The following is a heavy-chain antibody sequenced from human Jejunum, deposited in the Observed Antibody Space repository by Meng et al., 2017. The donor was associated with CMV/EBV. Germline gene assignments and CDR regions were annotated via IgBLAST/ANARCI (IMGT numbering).Heavy chain of an antibody. CDR3: ARQNDYGGNFYFFDY. Sequence: YTFTGYHMHWVRQAPGQGPEWMGWINPNSGVINYAKEFNDRVTMTWDTSIATAYMELSRLRSDDTAVYYCARQNDYGGNFYFFDYWGQGTLVTVSS. D-gene: IGHD4-23*01. J-gene: IGHJ4*02. V-gene: IGHV1-2*02. CDR1: YTFTGYH. CDR2: INPNSGVI.